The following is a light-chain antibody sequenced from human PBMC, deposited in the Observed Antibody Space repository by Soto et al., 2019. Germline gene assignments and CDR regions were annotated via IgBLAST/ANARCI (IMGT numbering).Light chain of an antibody. J-gene: IGKJ4*01. CDR3: KTYSREPLT. Sequence: DIQMTQSPSTLSASVGDRVTITCRASQTVSSWLAWYQQKPGEVPTLLIYEASSLESGVPYRFSGSESGTELTLTISSMEHDDFVTYYCKTYSREPLTFGGGTKVEIK. V-gene: IGKV1-5*03. CDR1: QTVSSW. CDR2: EAS.